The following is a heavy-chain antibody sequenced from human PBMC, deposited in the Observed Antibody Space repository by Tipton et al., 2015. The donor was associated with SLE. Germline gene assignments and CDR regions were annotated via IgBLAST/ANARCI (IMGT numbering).Heavy chain of an antibody. CDR1: GFTFSSYA. J-gene: IGHJ4*02. CDR3: ARTYIAAAGYTFDY. CDR2: IKYDGSNK. D-gene: IGHD6-13*01. Sequence: SLRLSCAASGFTFSSYAMHWVRQAPGKGLEWVSDIKYDGSNKYYADSVKGRFTISRDNSKNTLYLQMNSLRAEDTAVYYCARTYIAAAGYTFDYWGQGTLVSVSS. V-gene: IGHV3-30*04.